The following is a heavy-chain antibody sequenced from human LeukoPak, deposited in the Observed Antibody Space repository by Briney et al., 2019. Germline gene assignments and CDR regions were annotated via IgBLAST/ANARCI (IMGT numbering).Heavy chain of an antibody. Sequence: ASVKVSCKASGYTFTSYGISWVRQAPGQGLEWMGWISAYNGNTNYAQKLQGRVTMTTDTSTSTAYMELRSLRSDNTAVYYCARGRATVITTLSTSLHDYWGQGTLVTVSS. CDR2: ISAYNGNT. CDR3: ARGRATVITTLSTSLHDY. J-gene: IGHJ4*02. CDR1: GYTFTSYG. V-gene: IGHV1-18*01. D-gene: IGHD4-17*01.